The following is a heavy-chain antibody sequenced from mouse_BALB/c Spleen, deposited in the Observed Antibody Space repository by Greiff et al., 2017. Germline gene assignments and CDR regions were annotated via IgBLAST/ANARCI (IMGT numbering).Heavy chain of an antibody. V-gene: IGHV1-20*02. J-gene: IGHJ2*01. CDR1: GYSFTGYF. CDR2: INPYNGDT. Sequence: VQLKQSGPELVKPGASVKISCKASGYSFTGYFMNWVMQSHGKSLEWIGRINPYNGDTFYNQKFKGKATLTVDKSSSTAHMELRSLASEDSAVYYCARELENYFDYWGQGTTLTVSS. CDR3: ARELENYFDY. D-gene: IGHD3-3*01.